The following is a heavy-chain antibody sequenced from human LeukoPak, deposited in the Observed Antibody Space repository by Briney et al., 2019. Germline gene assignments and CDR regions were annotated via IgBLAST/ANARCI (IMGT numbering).Heavy chain of an antibody. V-gene: IGHV1-46*01. Sequence: GASVKVSCKASGYTFMNYYLHWVRQAPGQGLEWLGIISPGGTSATYAQEFRGRVTMTTDTSTSTVYMELRSLRSDDTAVYYCARASFSDYYDRSGHYDYWGQGTLITVSS. CDR3: ARASFSDYYDRSGHYDY. J-gene: IGHJ4*02. D-gene: IGHD3-22*01. CDR2: ISPGGTSA. CDR1: GYTFMNYY.